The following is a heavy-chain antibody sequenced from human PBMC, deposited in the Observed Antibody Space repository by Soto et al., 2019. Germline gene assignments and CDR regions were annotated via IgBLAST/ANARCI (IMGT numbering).Heavy chain of an antibody. CDR2: IIPIFGTA. D-gene: IGHD2-21*02. CDR3: ARGPRSKAVVTAIPDSNYCYYGMDV. J-gene: IGHJ6*02. CDR1: GGTFSSYA. V-gene: IGHV1-69*13. Sequence: GASVKVSCKASGGTFSSYAISWVRQAPGQGLEWMGGIIPIFGTANYAQKFQGRVTITADESTSTAYMELSSLRSEDTAVYYCARGPRSKAVVTAIPDSNYCYYGMDVWGQGTTVTVSS.